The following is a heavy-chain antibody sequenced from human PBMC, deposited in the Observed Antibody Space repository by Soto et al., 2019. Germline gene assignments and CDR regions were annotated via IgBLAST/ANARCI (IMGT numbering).Heavy chain of an antibody. J-gene: IGHJ4*02. CDR2: IYWDDDK. CDR3: SNRRRRGLTGPWNFVSFYF. V-gene: IGHV2-5*02. Sequence: QITLRESGPTLVRPTQTLTLTCTFSGFSLTTSQVGVVWIRQPQVKALEWLALIYWDDDKFYSPSLNTRLTTTNDTSNYQVVLPMTNMDPMDAATYYCSNRRRRGLTGPWNFVSFYFWCQGTLLTVSA. D-gene: IGHD3-9*01. CDR1: GFSLTTSQVG.